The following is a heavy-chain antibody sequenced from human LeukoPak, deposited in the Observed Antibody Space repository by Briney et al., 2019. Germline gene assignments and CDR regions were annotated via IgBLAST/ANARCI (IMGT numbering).Heavy chain of an antibody. CDR3: AKEVTMVRGVNGY. D-gene: IGHD3-10*01. J-gene: IGHJ4*02. CDR2: IRYDGSNK. CDR1: GFTFSSYG. Sequence: GGSLRLSCAASGFTFSSYGMHWVRQAPGKGLEWVAFIRYDGSNKYYADSVKGRFTISRDNSKNTLYLQMNSLRAEDTAVYYCAKEVTMVRGVNGYWGQGTLVTVSS. V-gene: IGHV3-30*02.